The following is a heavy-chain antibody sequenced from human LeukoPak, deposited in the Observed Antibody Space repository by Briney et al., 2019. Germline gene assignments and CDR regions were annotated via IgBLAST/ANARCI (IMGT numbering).Heavy chain of an antibody. V-gene: IGHV3-23*01. CDR3: ANGGDFWSGYYTDLDY. D-gene: IGHD3-3*01. Sequence: PGGSLRLSCAASGFTFSTYAVSWVRQAPGKGLEWVSAISGSGGSTYYADSVKGRFTISRDNSKNTLYLQMNSLRAEDTAVYYCANGGDFWSGYYTDLDYWGQGTLVTVSS. CDR1: GFTFSTYA. CDR2: ISGSGGST. J-gene: IGHJ4*02.